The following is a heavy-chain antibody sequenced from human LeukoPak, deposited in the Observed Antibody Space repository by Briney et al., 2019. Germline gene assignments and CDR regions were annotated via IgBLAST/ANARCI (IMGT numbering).Heavy chain of an antibody. J-gene: IGHJ4*02. CDR3: ARPRDSGWSKTWDY. V-gene: IGHV3-30*03. Sequence: GGSLRLSCAASGFTFSSYGMHWVRRAPGKGLEWVAVISYDGSNKYYADSVKGRFTISRDNSKNTLYLQMNSLRAEDTAVYYCARPRDSGWSKTWDYWGQGILVTVSS. CDR2: ISYDGSNK. D-gene: IGHD6-13*01. CDR1: GFTFSSYG.